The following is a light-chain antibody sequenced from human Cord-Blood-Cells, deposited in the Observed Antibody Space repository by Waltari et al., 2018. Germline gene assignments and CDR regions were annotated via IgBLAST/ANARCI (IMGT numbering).Light chain of an antibody. V-gene: IGKV3-15*01. J-gene: IGKJ4*01. CDR3: QQYNNWPLT. CDR2: GAS. Sequence: EIVMTQSPATLSLSPGERDTLSCRASQSVSSNLAWYQQKPGQAPRLLIYGASTRATGIPARFSCSGSGTEFTLTISSLQSEDFAVYYCQQYNNWPLTFGGGTKVEIK. CDR1: QSVSSN.